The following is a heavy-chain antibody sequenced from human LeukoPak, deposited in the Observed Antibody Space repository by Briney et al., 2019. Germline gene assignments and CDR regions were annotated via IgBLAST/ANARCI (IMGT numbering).Heavy chain of an antibody. CDR2: ISSSGSTI. J-gene: IGHJ3*02. CDR1: GFTFSDYY. CDR3: AKANVKYCSGGSCFDAFDI. D-gene: IGHD2-15*01. Sequence: GGSLRLSCAASGFTFSDYYMSWIRQAPGKGLEWVSYISSSGSTIYYADSVKGRFTISRDNAKNSLYLQMNSLRAEDTAVYYCAKANVKYCSGGSCFDAFDIWGQGTMVTVSS. V-gene: IGHV3-11*01.